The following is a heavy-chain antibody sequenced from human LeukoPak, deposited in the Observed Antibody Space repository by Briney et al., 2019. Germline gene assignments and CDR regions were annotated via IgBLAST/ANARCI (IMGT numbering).Heavy chain of an antibody. CDR1: GGSFSGYY. CDR2: INHSGST. CDR3: ARDGHYDFWSGYYTGIWFDP. D-gene: IGHD3-3*01. J-gene: IGHJ5*02. Sequence: SETLSLTCAVYGGSFSGYYWSWIRQPPGKGLEWIGEINHSGSTNYNPSLKSRVTISVDTFKNQFSLKLSSVTAADTAVYYCARDGHYDFWSGYYTGIWFDPWGQGTLVTVSS. V-gene: IGHV4-34*01.